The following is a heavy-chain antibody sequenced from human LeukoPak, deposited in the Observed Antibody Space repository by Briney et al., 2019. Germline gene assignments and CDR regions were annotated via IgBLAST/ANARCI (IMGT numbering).Heavy chain of an antibody. D-gene: IGHD2-15*01. CDR2: ISAYNGNT. J-gene: IGHJ4*02. Sequence: ASVKVSCKASGYTFTSYGISWVRQAPGQGLEWMGWISAYNGNTNYAQKLQGRVTMTTDTSTSTAYMELRSLRSDDTAVYYCARDLGYCSGGSCYSGAPSFYWGQGTLVTVSS. V-gene: IGHV1-18*01. CDR1: GYTFTSYG. CDR3: ARDLGYCSGGSCYSGAPSFY.